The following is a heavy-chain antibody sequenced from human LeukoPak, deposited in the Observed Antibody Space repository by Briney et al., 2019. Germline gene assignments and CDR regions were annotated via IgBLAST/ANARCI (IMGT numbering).Heavy chain of an antibody. Sequence: GGSLRLSGAASGFTFTDTYRSWLRQPPGKGLEWVGHIKSDSDDATRDYAARVKHRFTMSRDDSKNTLDLQMHGLMTEDTAIYYCTPFESRHKVFEIWGQPVDYSGRGMLATVSS. D-gene: IGHD1-14*01. CDR2: IKSDSDDATR. CDR3: TPFESRHKVFEIWGQPVDY. V-gene: IGHV3-15*05. J-gene: IGHJ4*02. CDR1: GFTFTDTY.